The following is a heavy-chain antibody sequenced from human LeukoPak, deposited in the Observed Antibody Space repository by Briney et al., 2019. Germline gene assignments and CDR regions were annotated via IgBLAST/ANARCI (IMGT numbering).Heavy chain of an antibody. V-gene: IGHV4-31*03. CDR3: ARNADGSGNLLPFYFDY. D-gene: IGHD3-10*01. CDR2: IYYTGST. Sequence: SETLSLTCTVSGGSISSSSYYWGWIRQPPGKGLEWIGYIYYTGSTYYNPSLKSRVAISVDTSKNQFSLILSSVTAADTAVYYCARNADGSGNLLPFYFDYWGLGTLVTVSS. J-gene: IGHJ4*02. CDR1: GGSISSSSYY.